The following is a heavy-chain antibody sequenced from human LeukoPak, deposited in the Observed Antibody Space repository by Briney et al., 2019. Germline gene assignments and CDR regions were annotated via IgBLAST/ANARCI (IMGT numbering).Heavy chain of an antibody. V-gene: IGHV1-3*01. CDR1: GYTFTTYA. Sequence: ASVKVSCKTSGYTFTTYAVSWVRQAPGQRLEWMGWINAGNGNTKYSQKFQGRVTITRDTSASTAYMELSSLRSEDTAVYYCARSLSLFYDSSGYWGQGTLVTVSS. CDR2: INAGNGNT. J-gene: IGHJ4*02. CDR3: ARSLSLFYDSSGY. D-gene: IGHD3-22*01.